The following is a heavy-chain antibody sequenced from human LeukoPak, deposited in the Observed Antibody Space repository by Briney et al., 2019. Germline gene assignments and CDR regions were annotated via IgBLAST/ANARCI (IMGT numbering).Heavy chain of an antibody. CDR3: ARENSGSYYQFDC. V-gene: IGHV3-21*01. CDR1: GFTFNKYT. D-gene: IGHD1-26*01. J-gene: IGHJ4*02. CDR2: ISTSSSYI. Sequence: GGSLRLSCAASGFTFNKYTMNWVRQTPGKGLEWVASISTSSSYIYYADSVKGRFTISRDNAKNSLYLQMNSLRPEDTAVYYCARENSGSYYQFDCWGQGTLVTVSS.